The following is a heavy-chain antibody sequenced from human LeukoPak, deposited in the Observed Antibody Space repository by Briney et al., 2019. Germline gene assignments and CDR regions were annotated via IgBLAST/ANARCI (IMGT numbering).Heavy chain of an antibody. Sequence: GGSLRLSCAASGFTFSSYAMSWVRQAPGKGLEWVSVISGSGTNTYYVDSVKGRFTISRDNSKNTLYLQMNSLRAEDTALYYCVKHSAPVLAAARFDYWGQGNLVTVSS. CDR3: VKHSAPVLAAARFDY. J-gene: IGHJ4*02. CDR1: GFTFSSYA. V-gene: IGHV3-23*01. D-gene: IGHD2-2*01. CDR2: ISGSGTNT.